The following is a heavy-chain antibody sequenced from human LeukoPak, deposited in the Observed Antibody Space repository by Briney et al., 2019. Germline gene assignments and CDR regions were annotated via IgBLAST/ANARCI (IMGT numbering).Heavy chain of an antibody. CDR3: TRIAPVGTHFDY. V-gene: IGHV3-72*01. D-gene: IGHD6-13*01. Sequence: GGSLRLSCAASGFTFSDHYIDWVRQAPGKGLEWVGRSRNKANSYTTSYAASVKGRFTISRDDSKNSLYLQMNSLKTEDTAVYYCTRIAPVGTHFDYWGQGTLVTVSS. CDR2: SRNKANSYTT. J-gene: IGHJ4*02. CDR1: GFTFSDHY.